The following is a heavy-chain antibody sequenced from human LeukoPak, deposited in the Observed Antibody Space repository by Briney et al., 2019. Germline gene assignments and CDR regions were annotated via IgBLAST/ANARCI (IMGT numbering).Heavy chain of an antibody. CDR2: IFYSGST. Sequence: SQTRSLTCTVPGASITSSSSYWGRIRQPPAKGLEWFGSIFYSGSTYYSPSLKTRLTLSGDPSQNPFCLELRSVTAPATAVYYCACLRGAEYSNHGGNFDYWGQGTLVTVSS. D-gene: IGHD4-11*01. CDR1: GASITSSSSY. V-gene: IGHV4-39*01. J-gene: IGHJ4*02. CDR3: ACLRGAEYSNHGGNFDY.